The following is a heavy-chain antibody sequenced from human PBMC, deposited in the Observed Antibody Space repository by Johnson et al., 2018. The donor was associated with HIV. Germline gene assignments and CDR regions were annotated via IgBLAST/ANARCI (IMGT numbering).Heavy chain of an antibody. CDR1: GFNFDDYA. CDR2: FTWDGYST. D-gene: IGHD6-13*01. V-gene: IGHV3-20*04. J-gene: IGHJ3*02. CDR3: ARERRSSNTWYVGDAFDI. Sequence: EMQLVESGGGVVRPGGSLRLSCAASGFNFDDYAMNWVRQAPGKGLEWVSGFTWDGYSTAYADSVKGRFTISRDNAKKSLYLQMNSLRAEDTALYYCARERRSSNTWYVGDAFDIWGQGTMVTVSS.